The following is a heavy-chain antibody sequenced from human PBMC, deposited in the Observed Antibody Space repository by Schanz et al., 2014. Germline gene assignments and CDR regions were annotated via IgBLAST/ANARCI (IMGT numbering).Heavy chain of an antibody. D-gene: IGHD2-15*01. CDR1: GFTFDSYG. J-gene: IGHJ4*02. CDR3: ARDPGGTKTHGL. CDR2: IYSDGST. Sequence: VQLVESGGGVVQPGRSLRLSCVASGFTFDSYGIHWVRQAPGKGLECVSIIYSDGSTYYVDSVKGRFIISRDNSKNTVYLQMNSLRAEDTAVYYCARDPGGTKTHGLWGQGTLVTVSS. V-gene: IGHV3-66*01.